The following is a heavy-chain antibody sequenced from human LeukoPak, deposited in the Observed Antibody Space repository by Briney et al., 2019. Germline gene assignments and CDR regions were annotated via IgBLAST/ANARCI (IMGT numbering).Heavy chain of an antibody. J-gene: IGHJ4*02. D-gene: IGHD1-26*01. V-gene: IGHV3-53*01. CDR1: GFTFSSYS. CDR3: ARVSGGAKGS. CDR2: IYSGGST. Sequence: PPGGSLRLSCAASGFTFSSYSMNWVRQAPGKGLEWVSVIYSGGSTYYADSVKGRFTISRDNSKNTLYLQMNSLRAEDTAVYYCARVSGGAKGSWGQGTLVTVSS.